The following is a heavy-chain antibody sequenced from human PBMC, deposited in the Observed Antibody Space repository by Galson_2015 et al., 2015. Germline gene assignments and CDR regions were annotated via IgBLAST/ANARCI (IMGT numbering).Heavy chain of an antibody. Sequence: SLRLSCAASGFTFSSYTMGWVRQAPGKGLEWVSVINSGGSTYYADSVKGRFTISRDNSKNTLYLQMNSLRAEDTAVYYCAREIYYDSSGYSPRFDYWGQGTLVTVSS. CDR2: INSGGST. V-gene: IGHV3-53*01. D-gene: IGHD3-22*01. CDR1: GFTFSSYT. J-gene: IGHJ4*02. CDR3: AREIYYDSSGYSPRFDY.